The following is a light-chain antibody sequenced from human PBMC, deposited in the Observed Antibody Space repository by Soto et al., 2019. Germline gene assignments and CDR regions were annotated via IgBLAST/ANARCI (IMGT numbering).Light chain of an antibody. J-gene: IGKJ1*01. CDR1: QSLGSGY. V-gene: IGKV3-20*01. CDR3: QQYGDSPWT. Sequence: IVLTQSPGTLSLSPGERATLSCRASQSLGSGYLAWYQHKAGQAPRLLIYGTSTRATGIPDRFSGSASGTDFSLTITRLEPEDFEMYYCQQYGDSPWTFGQGTKVEIX. CDR2: GTS.